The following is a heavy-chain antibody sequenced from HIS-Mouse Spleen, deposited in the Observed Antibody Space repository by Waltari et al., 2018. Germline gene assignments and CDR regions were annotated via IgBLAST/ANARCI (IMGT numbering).Heavy chain of an antibody. CDR3: ARDPRYYFDY. CDR1: GYSISSGYY. J-gene: IGHJ4*02. CDR2: IYHSGSP. V-gene: IGHV4-38-2*02. Sequence: QVQLQESGPGLVKPSETLSLTCTVSGYSISSGYYWGWIRQPPGKGLEWIGSIYHSGSPYNNPPRKRRVTISVDTSKNQFSLKLSSVTAADTAVYYCARDPRYYFDYWGQGTLVTVSS.